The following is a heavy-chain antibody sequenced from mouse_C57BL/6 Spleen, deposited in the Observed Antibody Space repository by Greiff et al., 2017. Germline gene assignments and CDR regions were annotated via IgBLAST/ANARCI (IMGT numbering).Heavy chain of an antibody. CDR3: ARKRRGYYAMDY. D-gene: IGHD2-12*01. V-gene: IGHV5-17*01. CDR1: GFTFSDYG. CDR2: ISSGSSTI. J-gene: IGHJ4*01. Sequence: EVKVVESGGGLVKPGGSLKLSCAASGFTFSDYGMHWVRQAPEKGLEWVAYISSGSSTIYYADTVKGRFTISRDNAKNTLFLQMTSLRSEDTAMYYCARKRRGYYAMDYWGQGTSVTVSS.